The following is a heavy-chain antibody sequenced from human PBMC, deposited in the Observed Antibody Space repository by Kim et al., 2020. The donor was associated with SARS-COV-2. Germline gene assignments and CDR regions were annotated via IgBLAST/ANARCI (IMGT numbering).Heavy chain of an antibody. CDR2: INPNSGGT. J-gene: IGHJ3*02. D-gene: IGHD3-22*01. V-gene: IGHV1-2*02. CDR3: ARGHSSGYRVDAFDI. CDR1: GYTFTGYY. Sequence: ASVKVSCKASGYTFTGYYMHWVRQAPGQGLEWMGWINPNSGGTNYAQKFQGRVTMTRDTSISTAYMELSRLRSDDTAVYYCARGHSSGYRVDAFDIWGQGTMVTVSS.